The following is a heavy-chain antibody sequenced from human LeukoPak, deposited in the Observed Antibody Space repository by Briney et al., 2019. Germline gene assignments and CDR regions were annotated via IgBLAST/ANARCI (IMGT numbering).Heavy chain of an antibody. D-gene: IGHD2-15*01. CDR2: ISSSSSYI. J-gene: IGHJ6*04. Sequence: PGGSLRLSCAASGFTFSSYRMNWVRQAPGKGLEWVSSISSSSSYIYYADSVKGRFTISRDNAKNSLYLQMNSLRAEDTAVYYCARDRGIWMDVWGKGTTVTVSS. V-gene: IGHV3-21*01. CDR1: GFTFSSYR. CDR3: ARDRGIWMDV.